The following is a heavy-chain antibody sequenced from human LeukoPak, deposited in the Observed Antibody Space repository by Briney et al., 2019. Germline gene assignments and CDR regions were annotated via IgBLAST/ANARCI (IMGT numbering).Heavy chain of an antibody. J-gene: IGHJ4*02. V-gene: IGHV3-21*01. CDR3: ARQAGGYFDY. CDR1: GFTLSSYS. CDR2: ISSSRSYI. D-gene: IGHD3-10*01. Sequence: GGPLRLSCSPSGFTLSSYSMNWVRHAPGKGLEWVSPISSSRSYIYYADSVKGRFTISRDNAKNSLYLQMNGLRAEDTAVYYCARQAGGYFDYWGQGTLVTVSS.